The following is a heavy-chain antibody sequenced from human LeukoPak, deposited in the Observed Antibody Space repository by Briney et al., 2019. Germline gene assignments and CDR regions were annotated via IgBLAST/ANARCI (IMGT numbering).Heavy chain of an antibody. V-gene: IGHV4-61*02. J-gene: IGHJ4*02. D-gene: IGHD5-18*01. Sequence: PSETLSLTCSVSGASFNSGNFYWTWMRQPAGKGLEWIRRIYTDGSTNFNPSLKSRVSILVDRSKNQFSLKLSSVTAADTAVYYCAREIIGYSYGNPFDYWGQGTLVTVSS. CDR2: IYTDGST. CDR3: AREIIGYSYGNPFDY. CDR1: GASFNSGNFY.